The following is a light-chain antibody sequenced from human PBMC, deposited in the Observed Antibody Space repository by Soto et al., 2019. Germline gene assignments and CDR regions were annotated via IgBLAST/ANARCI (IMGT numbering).Light chain of an antibody. CDR3: QQYGSSHLA. CDR1: QSVSSSY. J-gene: IGKJ5*01. Sequence: EIVLTQSPGTLSLSPWERAAVSCRASQSVSSSYLAWYQQKPGQAPRLLIYCASSRATGIPDRFSGSGSGTEFALTISRLEPEDFAVYDCQQYGSSHLAFGGGTRLEIK. CDR2: CAS. V-gene: IGKV3-20*01.